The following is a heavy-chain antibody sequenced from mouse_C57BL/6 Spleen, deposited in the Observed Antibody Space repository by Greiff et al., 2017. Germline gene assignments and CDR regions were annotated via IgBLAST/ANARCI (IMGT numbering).Heavy chain of an antibody. CDR2: ILPGSGST. V-gene: IGHV1-9*01. Sequence: VQLQQSGAELMKPGASVKLSCKATGYTFTGYWIEWVKQRPGHGLEWIGEILPGSGSTNDNEKFKGKATFTADKSSNTAYMQLSSLTTEDSAIYYCARGSFAYWGQGTLVTVSA. J-gene: IGHJ3*01. CDR3: ARGSFAY. CDR1: GYTFTGYW.